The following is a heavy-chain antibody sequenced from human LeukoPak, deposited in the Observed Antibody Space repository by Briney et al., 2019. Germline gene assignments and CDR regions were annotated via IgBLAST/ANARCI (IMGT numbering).Heavy chain of an antibody. Sequence: GGSLRLSCAASGFSVSTDHMSWVRQAPGKGLEWVSYISSSGSTIYYADSVKGRFAISRDNAKNSLYLQMNSLRAEDTAVYYCARTKGVPAAMGYMDVWGKGTTVTVSS. CDR2: ISSSGSTI. CDR3: ARTKGVPAAMGYMDV. D-gene: IGHD2-2*01. CDR1: GFSVSTDH. V-gene: IGHV3-11*04. J-gene: IGHJ6*03.